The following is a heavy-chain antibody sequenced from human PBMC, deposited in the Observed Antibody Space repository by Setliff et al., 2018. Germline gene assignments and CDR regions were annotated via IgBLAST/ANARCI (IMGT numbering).Heavy chain of an antibody. J-gene: IGHJ6*03. CDR2: VFHTGST. Sequence: SETLSLTCSVSSGSIGSHYWNWMRQPPGKGLEWIGHVFHTGSTKYNPSLRSRVTISGDTSKNQVSLRLSSVTAADTAVYYCATRKSSGRLYYMDVWGKGTMVTVSS. D-gene: IGHD1-26*01. V-gene: IGHV4-59*11. CDR1: SGSIGSHY. CDR3: ATRKSSGRLYYMDV.